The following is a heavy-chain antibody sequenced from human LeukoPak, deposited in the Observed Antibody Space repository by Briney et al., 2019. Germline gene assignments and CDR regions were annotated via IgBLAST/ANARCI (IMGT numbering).Heavy chain of an antibody. CDR1: GFTVSDNY. Sequence: GGSLRLSCAASGFTVSDNYMSWVRQAPGKGLEWVSAISGSGGSTYYADSVKGRFTISRDNSKNTLYLQMNSLRAEDTAVYYCAKDLSVGAPYFDYWGQGTLVTVSS. J-gene: IGHJ4*02. CDR3: AKDLSVGAPYFDY. V-gene: IGHV3-23*01. CDR2: ISGSGGST. D-gene: IGHD1-26*01.